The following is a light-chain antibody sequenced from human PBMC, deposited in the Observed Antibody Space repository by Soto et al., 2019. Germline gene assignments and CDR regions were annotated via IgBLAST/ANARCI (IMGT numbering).Light chain of an antibody. CDR3: QHYGNSPPEYT. CDR2: GAS. J-gene: IGKJ3*01. Sequence: EIVLTQSPGTLSLSPGARATLSCRASQSVSSSFLAWYQQRPGQAPRLLIFGASYRATGIPDRFSGSGSGTDFPLTISRLEPEDFAVYYCQHYGNSPPEYTFGPGTNVDSK. CDR1: QSVSSSF. V-gene: IGKV3-20*01.